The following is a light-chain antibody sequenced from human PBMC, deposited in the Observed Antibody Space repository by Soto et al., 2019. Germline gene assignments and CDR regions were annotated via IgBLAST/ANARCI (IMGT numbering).Light chain of an antibody. CDR3: QQSYSSTWT. Sequence: DIHMTQSPSSLSASIGDRVTITCRAGQSIDNYLNWYQQKPGKAPNLLIYATSSLQSGVPSRFSGSGSGTEFTLTISSLQREDFAIYYCQQSYSSTWTFGQGTKVDIK. V-gene: IGKV1-39*01. J-gene: IGKJ1*01. CDR2: ATS. CDR1: QSIDNY.